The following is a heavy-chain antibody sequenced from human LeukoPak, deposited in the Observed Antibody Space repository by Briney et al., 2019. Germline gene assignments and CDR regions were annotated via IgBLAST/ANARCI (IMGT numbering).Heavy chain of an antibody. CDR1: GFTFNNFG. CDR2: IGYDESKK. CDR3: AKGGDGYNYGSYFDY. J-gene: IGHJ4*02. V-gene: IGHV3-30*02. Sequence: GGSLRLSCEASGFTFNNFGMHWVRQAPGKGLEWVAFIGYDESKKYYAESVKGRFTISRDDSKNTLYLQMNSLRAEDTAVYYCAKGGDGYNYGSYFDYWGQGTLVTVSS. D-gene: IGHD5-24*01.